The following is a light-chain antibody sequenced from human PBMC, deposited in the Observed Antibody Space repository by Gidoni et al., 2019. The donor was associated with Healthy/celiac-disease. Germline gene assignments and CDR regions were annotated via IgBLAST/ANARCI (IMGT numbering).Light chain of an antibody. CDR2: YDS. Sequence: SYVLTQPPPVSVAPGKTARITWGGNNIGSKSVHWYQQKPGQAPVLVIYYDSDRPAGIPERFSGSNSGNTATLTISRVEAGDEADYYCQVWDSSSDHPWVFGGGTKLTVL. CDR1: NIGSKS. V-gene: IGLV3-21*04. CDR3: QVWDSSSDHPWV. J-gene: IGLJ3*02.